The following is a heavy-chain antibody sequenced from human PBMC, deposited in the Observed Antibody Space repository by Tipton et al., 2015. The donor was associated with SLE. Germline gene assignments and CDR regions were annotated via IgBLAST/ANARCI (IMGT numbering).Heavy chain of an antibody. CDR1: GFTFSSYW. D-gene: IGHD5-18*01. CDR2: INQDGSEK. Sequence: SLRLSCAASGFTFSSYWMSWVRQAPGKGLEWVANINQDGSEKYYVDSVKGRFTISRDNAKNSLYLQMNSLRAEDTAVYYCASPSVDTAIDYWGQGTLVTVSS. V-gene: IGHV3-7*01. CDR3: ASPSVDTAIDY. J-gene: IGHJ4*02.